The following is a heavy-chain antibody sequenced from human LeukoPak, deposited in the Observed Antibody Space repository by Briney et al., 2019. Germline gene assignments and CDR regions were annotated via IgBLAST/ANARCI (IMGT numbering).Heavy chain of an antibody. Sequence: ASVKVSCKASGGTFISYAISWVRQAPGQGLVWMGGIIPIFGTANYAQKFQGRVTITADESTSTAYMELSSLRSEDTAVYYCAPDPSGFNWFDPWGQGTLVTVSS. V-gene: IGHV1-69*13. CDR2: IIPIFGTA. J-gene: IGHJ5*02. CDR3: APDPSGFNWFDP. D-gene: IGHD6-19*01. CDR1: GGTFISYA.